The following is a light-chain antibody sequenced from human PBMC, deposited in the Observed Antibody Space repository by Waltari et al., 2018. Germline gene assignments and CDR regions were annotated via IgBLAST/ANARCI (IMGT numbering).Light chain of an antibody. CDR3: CSYAGSSTLV. Sequence: QSALTQPASVSGSPGQSITIPCTGTSSDVGRYNLVSWYQQHPGKAPKLMVYEVTKRPSGVSNRFSGSKSGNSASLTISGLQAEDEADYYCCSYAGSSTLVFGGGTKVTVL. V-gene: IGLV2-23*02. J-gene: IGLJ3*02. CDR2: EVT. CDR1: SSDVGRYNL.